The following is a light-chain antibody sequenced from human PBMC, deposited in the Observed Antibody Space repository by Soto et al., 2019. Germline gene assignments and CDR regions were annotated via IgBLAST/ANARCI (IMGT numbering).Light chain of an antibody. CDR1: SSDVGSYNL. V-gene: IGLV2-23*01. Sequence: QSALTQPASVSGSPGQSITISCTGTSSDVGSYNLVSWYQQHPGKAPKLMIYEGSKRPSGVSNRFSGYKSGNTASLTISGLQAEDEAYYYCCSYAGSSTSVVFGGGTKLTVL. CDR3: CSYAGSSTSVV. J-gene: IGLJ2*01. CDR2: EGS.